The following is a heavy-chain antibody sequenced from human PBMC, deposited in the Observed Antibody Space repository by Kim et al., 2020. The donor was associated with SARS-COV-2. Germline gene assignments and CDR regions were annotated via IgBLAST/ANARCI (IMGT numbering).Heavy chain of an antibody. CDR1: GFTFSSYA. V-gene: IGHV3-30*04. CDR2: ISYDGSNK. J-gene: IGHJ6*02. CDR3: ARDGGFSGYDNYYYYGMDV. Sequence: GGSLRLSCAASGFTFSSYAMHWVRQAPGKGLEWVAVISYDGSNKYYADSVKGRFTISRDNSKNTLYLQMNSLRAEDTAVYYCARDGGFSGYDNYYYYGMDVWGQGTTVTVSS. D-gene: IGHD5-12*01.